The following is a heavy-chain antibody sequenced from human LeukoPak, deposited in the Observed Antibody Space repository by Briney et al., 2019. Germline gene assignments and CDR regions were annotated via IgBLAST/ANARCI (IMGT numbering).Heavy chain of an antibody. CDR1: GFTFSSYS. CDR3: ARDPRIAAAADPY. Sequence: GGSLRLSCAAFGFTFSSYSMNWVRQAPGKGLEWVSSISSSSSYIYYADSVKGRFTISRDNAKNSLYLQMNSLRAEDTAVYYCARDPRIAAAADPYWGQGTLVTVSS. J-gene: IGHJ4*02. V-gene: IGHV3-21*01. D-gene: IGHD6-13*01. CDR2: ISSSSSYI.